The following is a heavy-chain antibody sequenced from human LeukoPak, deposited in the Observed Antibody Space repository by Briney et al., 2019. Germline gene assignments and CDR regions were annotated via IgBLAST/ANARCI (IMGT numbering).Heavy chain of an antibody. D-gene: IGHD3-9*01. V-gene: IGHV3-30*04. CDR3: ARGRFFDIWTGYNDY. CDR1: GFTFSSYA. CDR2: ISYDGSNK. J-gene: IGHJ4*02. Sequence: GRSLRLSCAASGFTFSSYAMHWVRQAPGKGLEWVAVISYDGSNKYYADSVKGRFTISRDNSKNTLYLQMNSLRAEDTAVYYCARGRFFDIWTGYNDYWGERALVTVSS.